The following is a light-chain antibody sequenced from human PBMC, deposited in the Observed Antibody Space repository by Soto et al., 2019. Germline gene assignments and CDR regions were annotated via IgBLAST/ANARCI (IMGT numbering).Light chain of an antibody. CDR1: SGHSGSI. J-gene: IGLJ3*02. Sequence: QPVLTQSSSASASLGSSVKLTCTLSSGHSGSIIAWHQQQPGKAPRYLMKLERSGSYNKGSGVPDRFSGSSSGADRYLTISNLQFEDDADYYCETWDTNTRVFVGGTKLTLL. CDR3: ETWDTNTRV. V-gene: IGLV4-60*02. CDR2: LERSGSY.